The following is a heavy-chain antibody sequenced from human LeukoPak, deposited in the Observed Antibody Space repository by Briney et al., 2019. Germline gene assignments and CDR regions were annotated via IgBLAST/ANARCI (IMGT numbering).Heavy chain of an antibody. J-gene: IGHJ4*02. Sequence: GGSLRLSCAASGLTFSDYHMSWIRQPPGKGLEWVSYISSSGRTIYYADSVKGRFTISRDNAKNSLYLQMNSLRAEDTAVYYCARNKLIRSGYWGSRVDTDYWGQGTLVTVSS. CDR2: ISSSGRTI. D-gene: IGHD5-18*01. V-gene: IGHV3-11*04. CDR1: GLTFSDYH. CDR3: ARNKLIRSGYWGSRVDTDY.